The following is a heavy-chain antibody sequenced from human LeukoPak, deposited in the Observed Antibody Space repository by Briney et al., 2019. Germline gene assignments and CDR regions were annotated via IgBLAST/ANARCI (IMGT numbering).Heavy chain of an antibody. CDR3: AKDQRWESPHYLDS. V-gene: IGHV3-23*01. D-gene: IGHD1-26*01. Sequence: GGSLRLSCAASGFTFSSSAMSWVRQVPGKGLEWVSGISASGGSTYYADSVRGRFTISRDNSKNTLYVQMNSLRDEDTAVYYYAKDQRWESPHYLDSWGQGTLVTVSS. J-gene: IGHJ4*02. CDR2: ISASGGST. CDR1: GFTFSSSA.